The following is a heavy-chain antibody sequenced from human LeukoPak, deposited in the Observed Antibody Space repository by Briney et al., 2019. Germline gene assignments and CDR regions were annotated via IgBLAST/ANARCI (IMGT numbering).Heavy chain of an antibody. CDR2: IYTSGST. D-gene: IGHD3-16*02. V-gene: IGHV4-4*07. J-gene: IGHJ4*02. CDR3: TRESSRTSSLFDL. CDR1: GXSISSYD. Sequence: PSETLSLTWTVSGXSISSYDGSWIRQPAGKGLEWIGRIYTSGSTNYNPSLKSRVTMSADTSKNQISLKVKSVTAADTAVYFCTRESSRTSSLFDLWGQGTLVIVSS.